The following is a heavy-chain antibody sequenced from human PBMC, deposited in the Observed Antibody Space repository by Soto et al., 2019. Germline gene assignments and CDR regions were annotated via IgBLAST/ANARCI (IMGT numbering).Heavy chain of an antibody. CDR3: ARHYSSGWKDYYYYGMDV. CDR2: IYPGDSDT. D-gene: IGHD6-19*01. V-gene: IGHV5-51*01. J-gene: IGHJ6*02. CDR1: GYSFTSYW. Sequence: GESLKISFKGSGYSFTSYWIGLVRQMPGKGLEWMGIIYPGDSDTRYSPSFQGQVTISADKSISTAYLQWSSLKASDTAMYYCARHYSSGWKDYYYYGMDVWGQGTTVTVYS.